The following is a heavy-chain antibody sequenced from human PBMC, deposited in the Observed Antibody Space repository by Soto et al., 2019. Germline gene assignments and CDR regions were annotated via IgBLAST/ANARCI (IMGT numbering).Heavy chain of an antibody. CDR3: ASLPRGYCTTSSCFGYFAX. Sequence: SVKVSCKAPGGTFSNYAISWVRQAPGQGLEWMGRIIPLLGITNYAQKCQDRVTITADIFTGTSYMDLSSLRSEDTAVYYCASLPRGYCTTSSCFGYFAXWGQGTQVTVSS. J-gene: IGHJ4*02. CDR1: GGTFSNYA. CDR2: IIPLLGIT. V-gene: IGHV1-69*04. D-gene: IGHD2-2*01.